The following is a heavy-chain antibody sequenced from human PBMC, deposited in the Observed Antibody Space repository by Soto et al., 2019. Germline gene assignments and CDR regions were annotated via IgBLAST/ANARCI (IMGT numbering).Heavy chain of an antibody. D-gene: IGHD1-1*01. CDR1: GFTFSSYW. V-gene: IGHV3-74*01. Sequence: HPGGSLRLSCAASGFTFSSYWMHWVRQAPGKGLVWVSQIDGDGSITTYADSVKGRFTISRDNAKNTLFLQLSSLRAEDTAIYYCVRPRYDDTGTPFDYWGQGTLVTVSS. CDR2: IDGDGSIT. J-gene: IGHJ4*02. CDR3: VRPRYDDTGTPFDY.